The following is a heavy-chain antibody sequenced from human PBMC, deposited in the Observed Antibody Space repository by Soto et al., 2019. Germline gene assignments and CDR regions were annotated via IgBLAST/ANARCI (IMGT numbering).Heavy chain of an antibody. J-gene: IGHJ6*02. D-gene: IGHD3-10*01. CDR2: ISAYNGNT. V-gene: IGHV1-18*01. CDR3: ARDTYYYGSGKNYGMDV. Sequence: ASVKVSCKASGYTFTSYGISWVRQAPGQGLEWMGWISAYNGNTNYAQKLQGRVTMTTDTSTSTAYMELRSLRSDDTAVYYCARDTYYYGSGKNYGMDVWGQGTTVTVS. CDR1: GYTFTSYG.